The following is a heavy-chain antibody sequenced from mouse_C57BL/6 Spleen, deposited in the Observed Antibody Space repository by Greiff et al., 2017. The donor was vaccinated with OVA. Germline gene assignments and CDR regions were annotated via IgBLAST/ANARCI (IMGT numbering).Heavy chain of an antibody. D-gene: IGHD2-5*01. CDR1: GYAFSSSW. Sequence: QVQLQQSGPELVKPGASVKISCKASGYAFSSSWMNWVKQRPGKGLEWIGRIYPGDGDTNYNGKFKGKATLTADKSSSTAYMQLSSLTSEDSAVYFCARHYSNYHYAMDYWGQGTSVTVSS. V-gene: IGHV1-82*01. J-gene: IGHJ4*01. CDR3: ARHYSNYHYAMDY. CDR2: IYPGDGDT.